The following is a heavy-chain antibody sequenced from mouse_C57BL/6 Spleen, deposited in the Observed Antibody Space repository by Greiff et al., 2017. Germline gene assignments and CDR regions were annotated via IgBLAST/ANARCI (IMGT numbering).Heavy chain of an antibody. CDR3: ERSGDSNYEDYYAMDY. J-gene: IGHJ4*01. Sequence: VQLQQPGAELVMPGASVKLSCKASGYTFTSYWMHWVKQRPGQGLEWIGEIDPSDSYTNYNQKFKGKSTLTVDKSSSTAYMQLSSLTSEDSAVYYCERSGDSNYEDYYAMDYWGQGTSVTVSS. V-gene: IGHV1-69*01. CDR2: IDPSDSYT. D-gene: IGHD2-5*01. CDR1: GYTFTSYW.